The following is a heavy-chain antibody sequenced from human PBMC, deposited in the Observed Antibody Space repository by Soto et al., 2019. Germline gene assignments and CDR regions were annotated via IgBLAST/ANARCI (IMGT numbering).Heavy chain of an antibody. V-gene: IGHV3-33*01. J-gene: IGHJ4*02. CDR2: IWYDGSNK. CDR1: GFTFSSYG. CDR3: ARPSDYDFWSGYYSYFDY. D-gene: IGHD3-3*01. Sequence: GGSLRLSCAASGFTFSSYGMHWVRQAPGKGLEWVAVIWYDGSNKYYADSVKGRFTISRDNSKNTLYLQMNSLRAEDTAVYYCARPSDYDFWSGYYSYFDYWGQGTLVTVS.